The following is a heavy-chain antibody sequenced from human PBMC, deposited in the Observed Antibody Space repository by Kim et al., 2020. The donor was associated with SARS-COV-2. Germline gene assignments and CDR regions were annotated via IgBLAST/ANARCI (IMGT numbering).Heavy chain of an antibody. J-gene: IGHJ4*02. D-gene: IGHD4-17*01. CDR1: GYTFSNYD. Sequence: ASVKVSCKASGYTFSNYDINWVRQATGQGLEWMGWMNPKSGNTGYAQKFQGRVTMTRDISISTAYMELSSLRSEDTAGYYCARTYGDLDYWGQGTLVTVSS. CDR2: MNPKSGNT. V-gene: IGHV1-8*01. CDR3: ARTYGDLDY.